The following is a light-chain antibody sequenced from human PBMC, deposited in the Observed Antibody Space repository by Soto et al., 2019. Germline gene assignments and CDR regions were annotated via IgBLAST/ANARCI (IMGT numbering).Light chain of an antibody. Sequence: EIVLTHSPGTLSLSPGXIXTXXXXASQSVSSSYLAWYQQKPGQAPRLLIYGASSRATGIPDRSSGSGSGTDFTLTISRLEPEDFAVYYCQHFGGTTFTFGQGTRLEI. CDR3: QHFGGTTFT. CDR2: GAS. J-gene: IGKJ5*01. CDR1: QSVSSSY. V-gene: IGKV3-20*01.